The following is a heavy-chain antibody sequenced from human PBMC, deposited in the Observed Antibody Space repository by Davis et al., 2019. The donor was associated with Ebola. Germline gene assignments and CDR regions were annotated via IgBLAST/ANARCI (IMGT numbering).Heavy chain of an antibody. CDR2: IKEDGSEK. V-gene: IGHV3-7*03. J-gene: IGHJ4*02. D-gene: IGHD3-10*01. Sequence: PGGSLRLSCEASGFTFSSYWMSWVRQAPGKGLEWLANIKEDGSEKYYVDSVKGRFTISRGNAKNSLYLQMNSLRAEDTAVYYCARVHAGQLLMYWGQGTLVTVSS. CDR1: GFTFSSYW. CDR3: ARVHAGQLLMY.